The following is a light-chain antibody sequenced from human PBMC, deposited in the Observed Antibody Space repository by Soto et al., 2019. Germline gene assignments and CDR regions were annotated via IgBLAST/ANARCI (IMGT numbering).Light chain of an antibody. CDR3: NSYTNSSAVV. CDR1: RDDIGAYDY. J-gene: IGLJ2*01. Sequence: LTQPASVSGSPGQSITISCAGTRDDIGAYDYVPWYQQHPGNAPKLLVYEVTNRPSGVSDRFSGSKSGNTASLTISGLQAEDEADYYCNSYTNSSAVVFGGGTKVTVL. V-gene: IGLV2-14*01. CDR2: EVT.